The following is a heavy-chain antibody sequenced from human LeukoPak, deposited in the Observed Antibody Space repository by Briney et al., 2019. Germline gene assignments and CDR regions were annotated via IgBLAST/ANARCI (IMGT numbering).Heavy chain of an antibody. Sequence: GGSLRLSCAASGFTFSSYWMSWVRQAPGKGLEWVANIKQDGSGKYYVDSVKGRFTISRDNAKNSLYLQMNSLRAEDTAVYYCARDADYYGSGSYYPFEMDYWGQGTLVTVSS. CDR2: IKQDGSGK. CDR1: GFTFSSYW. V-gene: IGHV3-7*03. CDR3: ARDADYYGSGSYYPFEMDY. D-gene: IGHD3-10*01. J-gene: IGHJ4*02.